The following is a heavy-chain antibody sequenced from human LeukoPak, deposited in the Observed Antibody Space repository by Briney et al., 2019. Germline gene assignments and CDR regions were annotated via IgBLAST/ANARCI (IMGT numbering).Heavy chain of an antibody. J-gene: IGHJ4*02. CDR3: ARDLELSAVYYFDS. D-gene: IGHD3-3*01. CDR1: GFTFSIFP. V-gene: IGHV3-30*04. Sequence: GGSLRLSCEASGFTFSIFPMHWVRQAPGKGLEWVALISSGSGKYYPDSVKGRFTISRDNSKNMLYLQMNSLRADDTAVYYCARDLELSAVYYFDSWGQGTLVIVSS. CDR2: ISSGSGK.